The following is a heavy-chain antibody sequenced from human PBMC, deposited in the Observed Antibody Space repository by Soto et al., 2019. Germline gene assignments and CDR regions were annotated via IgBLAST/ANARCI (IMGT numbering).Heavy chain of an antibody. CDR3: AKDSLFEY. V-gene: IGHV3-30*18. Sequence: PGGSLRLSCAASGFTFSSYGMHWVRQAPGKGLEWVAVISYDGSNKYYADSVKGRFTISRDNSKNTLYLQMNSLRAEDTAVYYCAKDSLFEYWGQGTLVTVSS. CDR1: GFTFSSYG. CDR2: ISYDGSNK. J-gene: IGHJ4*02.